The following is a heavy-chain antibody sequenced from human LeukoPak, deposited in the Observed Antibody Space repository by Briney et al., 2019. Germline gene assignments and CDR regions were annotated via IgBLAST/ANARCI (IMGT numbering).Heavy chain of an antibody. J-gene: IGHJ3*02. D-gene: IGHD3-10*01. V-gene: IGHV3-30*02. CDR1: GFTFSSYG. Sequence: GGSLRLSCAASGFTFSSYGMHWVRQAPGKGLEWVAVIRYDGSNKYYADSVKGRFTISRDNSKNTLYLQMNSLRAEDTAVYYCAKDSEFLDAFDIWGQGTMVTVP. CDR3: AKDSEFLDAFDI. CDR2: IRYDGSNK.